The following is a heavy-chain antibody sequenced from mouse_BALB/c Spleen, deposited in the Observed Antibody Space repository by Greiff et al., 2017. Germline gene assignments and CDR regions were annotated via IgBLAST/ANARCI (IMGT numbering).Heavy chain of an antibody. CDR2: ISSGGST. J-gene: IGHJ2*01. V-gene: IGHV5-6-5*01. Sequence: EVKLVESGGGLVKPGGSLKLSCAASGFTFSSYAMSWVRQTPEKRLEWVASISSGGSTYYPDSVKGRFTISRDNARNILYLQMSSLRSEDTAMYYCARAPTATPYYFDYWGQGTTLTVSS. D-gene: IGHD1-2*01. CDR3: ARAPTATPYYFDY. CDR1: GFTFSSYA.